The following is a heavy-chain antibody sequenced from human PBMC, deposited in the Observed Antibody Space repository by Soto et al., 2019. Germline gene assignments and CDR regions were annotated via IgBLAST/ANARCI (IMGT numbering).Heavy chain of an antibody. Sequence: SETLSLTCTVSGGSISSYYWSWIRQPPGKGLEWIGYIYYSGSTNYNPSLKSRVTISVDTSKNQFSLKLSSVTAADTAVYYCERRYGASFDDWGQGTLVIVSS. J-gene: IGHJ4*02. D-gene: IGHD4-17*01. V-gene: IGHV4-59*01. CDR3: ERRYGASFDD. CDR2: IYYSGST. CDR1: GGSISSYY.